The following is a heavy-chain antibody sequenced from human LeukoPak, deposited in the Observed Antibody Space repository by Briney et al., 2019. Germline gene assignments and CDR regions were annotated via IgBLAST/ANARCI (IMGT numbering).Heavy chain of an antibody. D-gene: IGHD1-7*01. CDR1: GFTFSSYW. Sequence: GGSLRLSGAASGFTFSSYWMHWVRQAPGKGLVWVSRINSDGSSTSYADSVKGRFTISRDNSKNTLYLQMNSLRAEDTAVYYCARDDSARNYDLHLFDYWGQGTLVTVSS. CDR3: ARDDSARNYDLHLFDY. J-gene: IGHJ4*02. CDR2: INSDGSST. V-gene: IGHV3-74*01.